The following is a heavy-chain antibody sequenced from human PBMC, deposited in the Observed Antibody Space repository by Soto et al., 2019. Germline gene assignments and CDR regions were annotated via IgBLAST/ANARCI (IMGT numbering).Heavy chain of an antibody. V-gene: IGHV1-3*01. CDR2: INAGNGNT. Sequence: ASVKVSCKASGYTFTSYAMHWVRQAPGQRLEWMGWINAGNGNTKYSQKFQGRVTITRDTSASTAYMELSSLRSEDTAVYYCARDRYYYGSGRYYTDYWGQGTLVTVSS. D-gene: IGHD3-10*01. CDR3: ARDRYYYGSGRYYTDY. J-gene: IGHJ4*02. CDR1: GYTFTSYA.